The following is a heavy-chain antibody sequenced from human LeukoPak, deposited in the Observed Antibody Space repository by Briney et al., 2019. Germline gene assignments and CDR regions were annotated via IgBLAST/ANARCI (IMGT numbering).Heavy chain of an antibody. V-gene: IGHV4-31*11. CDR1: GGSISSGGYY. CDR3: ARDLRVSSSWYLDC. J-gene: IGHJ4*02. D-gene: IGHD6-13*01. Sequence: SETLSLTCAVSGGSISSGGYYWCWIRQHPGKGLEWIGYIYYSGSTYYNPSLQSRVSMSVDTSKNQFSLRLNSVTAADTAVYYCARDLRVSSSWYLDCWGQGTLVTVSS. CDR2: IYYSGST.